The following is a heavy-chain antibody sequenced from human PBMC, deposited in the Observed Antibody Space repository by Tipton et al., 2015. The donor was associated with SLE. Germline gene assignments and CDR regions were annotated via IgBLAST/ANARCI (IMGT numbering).Heavy chain of an antibody. V-gene: IGHV1-2*02. CDR3: ARALVPAAKGYYYGMDV. Sequence: QLVQSGAEVKKPGSSVKVSCKASGYTFTGYYMHWVRQAPGQGLEWMGWINPNSGGTNYAQKFQGRVTMTRDTSISTAYMELSRLRSDDTAVYYCARALVPAAKGYYYGMDVWGQGTTVTVSS. CDR2: INPNSGGT. CDR1: GYTFTGYY. J-gene: IGHJ6*02. D-gene: IGHD2-2*01.